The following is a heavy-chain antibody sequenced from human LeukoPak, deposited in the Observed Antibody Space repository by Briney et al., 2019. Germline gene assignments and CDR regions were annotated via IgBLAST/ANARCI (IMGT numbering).Heavy chain of an antibody. D-gene: IGHD3-22*01. V-gene: IGHV1-24*01. J-gene: IGHJ6*03. CDR3: ASVGTYYYDSSGYHPSLSYYYMDV. Sequence: SVKVSCQVCVYTLPELSLHWVRQPPGKGLEWVGGFDSEDGETIYAQKFQGRVTMTEDTSTDTAYMERSSLRSEDTAVYYCASVGTYYYDSSGYHPSLSYYYMDVWGKGTTVTISS. CDR1: VYTLPELS. CDR2: FDSEDGET.